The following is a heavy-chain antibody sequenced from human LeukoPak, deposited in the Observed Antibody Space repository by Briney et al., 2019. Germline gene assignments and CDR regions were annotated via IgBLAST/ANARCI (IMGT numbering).Heavy chain of an antibody. J-gene: IGHJ4*02. V-gene: IGHV4-39*01. CDR1: GGSISSSSYY. Sequence: SETLSLTCTVSGGSISSSSYYWGWIRQPPGKGLEWIGRIFYSGSTYYSPSLKSRVTISVDTSKNQFSLNLSSVTAADTAVYYCARQHYSSGPSDYWGQGTLVTVSS. CDR2: IFYSGST. CDR3: ARQHYSSGPSDY. D-gene: IGHD6-19*01.